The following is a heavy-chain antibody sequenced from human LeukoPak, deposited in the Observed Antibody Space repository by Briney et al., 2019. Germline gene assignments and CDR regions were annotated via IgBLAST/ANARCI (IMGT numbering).Heavy chain of an antibody. CDR2: INPNSGGT. Sequence: ASVKVSCKASGYTLTGYYMHWVRQAPGQGLEWVGWINPNSGGTNYAQKFQGRVTMTRDTSISTAYMELSRLGSDDTAVYYCARDGGSGYLADYWGQGTLVTVSS. CDR1: GYTLTGYY. J-gene: IGHJ4*02. V-gene: IGHV1-2*02. CDR3: ARDGGSGYLADY. D-gene: IGHD3-3*01.